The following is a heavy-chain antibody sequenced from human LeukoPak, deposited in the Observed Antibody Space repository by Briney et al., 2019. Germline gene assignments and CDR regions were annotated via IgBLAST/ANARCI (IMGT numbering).Heavy chain of an antibody. CDR1: GGSISSHY. D-gene: IGHD4-23*01. J-gene: IGHJ3*02. CDR3: ARDGDGGDAFDI. V-gene: IGHV4-59*11. CDR2: IYYSGST. Sequence: SETLSLTCTVSGGSISSHYWSWIRQPPGKGLEWIGYIYYSGSTNYNPSLKSRVTISVDTSKNQFSLKLSSVTAADTAVYYCARDGDGGDAFDIWGQGTMVTVSS.